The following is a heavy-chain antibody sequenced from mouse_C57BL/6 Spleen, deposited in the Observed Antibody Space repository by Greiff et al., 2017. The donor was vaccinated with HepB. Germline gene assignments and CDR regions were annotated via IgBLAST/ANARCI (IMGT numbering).Heavy chain of an antibody. Sequence: VMLVESGPGLVAPSQSLSITCTVSGFSLTSYAISWVRQPPGKGLEWLGVIWTGGGTNYNSALKSRLSISKDNSKSQVFLKMNSLQTDDTARYYCARAFTTVVAHYFDYWGQGTTLTVSS. CDR1: GFSLTSYA. V-gene: IGHV2-9-1*01. CDR2: IWTGGGT. D-gene: IGHD1-1*01. CDR3: ARAFTTVVAHYFDY. J-gene: IGHJ2*01.